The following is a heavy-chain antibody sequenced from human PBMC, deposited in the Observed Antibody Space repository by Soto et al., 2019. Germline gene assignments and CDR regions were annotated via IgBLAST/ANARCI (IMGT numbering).Heavy chain of an antibody. CDR3: AREGRMAEYYFDY. D-gene: IGHD3-10*01. J-gene: IGHJ4*02. Sequence: QVQLVESGGGVVQPGRSLRLSCAASGFTFSSYGMHWFRKAPGKGLEWVAIIWHDGSNKYYADSVKGRFTISRDNSKNTLYLQMNSLRAEDTAVYYCAREGRMAEYYFDYWGQGTLVTVSS. CDR1: GFTFSSYG. V-gene: IGHV3-33*01. CDR2: IWHDGSNK.